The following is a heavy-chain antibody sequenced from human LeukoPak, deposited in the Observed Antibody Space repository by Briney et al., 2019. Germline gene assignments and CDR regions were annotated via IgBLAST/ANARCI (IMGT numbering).Heavy chain of an antibody. J-gene: IGHJ4*02. CDR2: IYYSGST. V-gene: IGHV4-39*07. CDR1: GGSISSSSYY. Sequence: SETLSLTCTVSGGSISSSSYYWGWIRQPPGKGLEWIGSIYYSGSTYYNPSLKSRVTISVDTSKNQFSLKLSSVTAADTAVYYCARDKWLLPHYFDYWGQGTLVTVSS. CDR3: ARDKWLLPHYFDY. D-gene: IGHD3-22*01.